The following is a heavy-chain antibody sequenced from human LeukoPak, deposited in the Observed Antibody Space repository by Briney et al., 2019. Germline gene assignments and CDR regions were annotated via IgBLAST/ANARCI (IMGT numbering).Heavy chain of an antibody. CDR1: GFTFSSYA. V-gene: IGHV3-23*01. D-gene: IGHD3-22*01. J-gene: IGHJ4*02. CDR3: AKVGYYYDSSGYYYFDY. Sequence: PGGSLRLSCAVSGFTFSSYAMSWVRQAPGKGLEWVSAISGSGGSTYYADSVKGRFTISGDNSKNTLYLQMNSLRAEDTAVYYCAKVGYYYDSSGYYYFDYWGQGTLVTVSS. CDR2: ISGSGGST.